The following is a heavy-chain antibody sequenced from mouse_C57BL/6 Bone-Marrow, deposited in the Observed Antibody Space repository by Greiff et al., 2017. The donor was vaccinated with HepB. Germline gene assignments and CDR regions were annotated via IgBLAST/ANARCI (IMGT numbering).Heavy chain of an antibody. CDR3: ARRGIFVDYYGSRRYFEV. CDR1: GYTFTDYY. J-gene: IGHJ1*03. D-gene: IGHD1-1*01. Sequence: VQLQQSGPELVKPGASVKISCKASGYTFTDYYMNWVKQSHGKSLEWIGDINPNNGGTSYNQKFKGKATLTVDKSSRTAYMELRSLTSEDTAVYYGARRGIFVDYYGSRRYFEVWGTGTTVTGS. V-gene: IGHV1-26*01. CDR2: INPNNGGT.